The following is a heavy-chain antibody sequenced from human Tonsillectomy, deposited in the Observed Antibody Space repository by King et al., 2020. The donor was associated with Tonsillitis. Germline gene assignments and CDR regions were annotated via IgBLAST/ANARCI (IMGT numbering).Heavy chain of an antibody. J-gene: IGHJ3*02. Sequence: QLVQSGAEVKKPGASVKVSCKASGYTFTNFGISWVRQAPGQGLEWMGWIGAKYGNTNYLQKLQGRVTLTTDKSTSTAYMELRRLRSDDTAIYFCRVGVDSFDMWGQGTMITVSS. CDR1: GYTFTNFG. CDR2: IGAKYGNT. CDR3: RVGVDSFDM. D-gene: IGHD1-26*01. V-gene: IGHV1-18*01.